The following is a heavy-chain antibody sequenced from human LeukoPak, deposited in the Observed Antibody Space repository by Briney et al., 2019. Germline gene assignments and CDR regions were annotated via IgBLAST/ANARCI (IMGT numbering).Heavy chain of an antibody. J-gene: IGHJ5*02. CDR3: ARGNFYYDFWSGNPRAWFDP. CDR1: GYTFTSYD. Sequence: ASLKVSCKASGYTFTSYDINWVLQAPGQGLERMGWMNPNSGNTGCAQKIQGRVTITRNTSISTAYMELSSLRSEDTAVYYCARGNFYYDFWSGNPRAWFDPWGQGTLVTVSS. D-gene: IGHD3-3*01. V-gene: IGHV1-8*03. CDR2: MNPNSGNT.